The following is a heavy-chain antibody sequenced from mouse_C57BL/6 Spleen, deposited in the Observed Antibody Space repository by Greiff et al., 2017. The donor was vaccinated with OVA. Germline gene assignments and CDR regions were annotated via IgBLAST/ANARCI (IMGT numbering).Heavy chain of an antibody. Sequence: VQLQQSGTVLARPGASVKMSCKPSGYTFTSYWMHWVKQRPGQGLEWIGAIYPGNSDTSYNQKFKGKAKLTAVTSASTAYMELSSLTNEDSAVYYCTRSGYGSSYVEGYFDVWGTGTTVTVSS. CDR2: IYPGNSDT. V-gene: IGHV1-5*01. J-gene: IGHJ1*03. CDR3: TRSGYGSSYVEGYFDV. D-gene: IGHD1-1*01. CDR1: GYTFTSYW.